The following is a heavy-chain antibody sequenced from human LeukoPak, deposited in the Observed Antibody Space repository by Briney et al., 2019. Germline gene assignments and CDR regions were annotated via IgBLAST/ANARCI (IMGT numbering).Heavy chain of an antibody. J-gene: IGHJ4*02. D-gene: IGHD6-19*01. V-gene: IGHV3-30*04. CDR2: ISYDGSNK. CDR3: ARVKVQWLVQYYFDY. CDR1: GFTFSSYA. Sequence: GGSLRLSCAASGFTFSSYAMHWVRQAPGKGVEWVAVISYDGSNKYYADSVKGRFTISRDNSKNTLYLQMNSLRAEDTAVYYCARVKVQWLVQYYFDYWGQGTLVTVSS.